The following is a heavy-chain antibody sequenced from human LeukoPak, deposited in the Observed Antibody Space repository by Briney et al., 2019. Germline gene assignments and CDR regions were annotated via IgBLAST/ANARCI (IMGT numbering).Heavy chain of an antibody. V-gene: IGHV1-2*02. CDR1: GYTFTGYY. Sequence: GASVKVSCKASGYTFTGYYMYWVRQAPGQGLEWMGWISPNSGGTNYAQKFQGRVTMTRDTSISTAYMELSRLTSDDTAVYYCAREATVTTIFDYWGQGTLVTVSS. CDR3: AREATVTTIFDY. J-gene: IGHJ4*02. D-gene: IGHD4-11*01. CDR2: ISPNSGGT.